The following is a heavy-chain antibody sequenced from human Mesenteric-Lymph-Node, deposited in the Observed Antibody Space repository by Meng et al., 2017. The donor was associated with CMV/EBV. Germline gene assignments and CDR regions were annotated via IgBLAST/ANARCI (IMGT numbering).Heavy chain of an antibody. V-gene: IGHV4-39*07. Sequence: ISSSGYNWGWIRQPPGEGLEWIGSIYHRGRTYYNPSLKSRVTMSIDTSKNQFSLKLSSVTAADTAVYFCARDLEYYHDNSGYPGTFDNWGLGTLVTVSS. CDR3: ARDLEYYHDNSGYPGTFDN. CDR2: IYHRGRT. CDR1: ISSSGYN. D-gene: IGHD3-22*01. J-gene: IGHJ4*02.